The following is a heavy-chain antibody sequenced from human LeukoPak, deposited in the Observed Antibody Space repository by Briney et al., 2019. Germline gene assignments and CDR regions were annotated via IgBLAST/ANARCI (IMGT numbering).Heavy chain of an antibody. V-gene: IGHV3-30-3*01. CDR1: GFTFSSYA. J-gene: IGHJ6*02. D-gene: IGHD3-22*01. CDR3: ARDPRGDGYDSSGPFGNYYGMDV. CDR2: ISYDGSNK. Sequence: GGSLRLSCAASGFTFSSYAMHWVRQAPGKGLEWVAVISYDGSNKYYADSVKGRFTISRDNSKNTLYLQMNSLRAEDTAVYYCARDPRGDGYDSSGPFGNYYGMDVWGQGTTVTVSS.